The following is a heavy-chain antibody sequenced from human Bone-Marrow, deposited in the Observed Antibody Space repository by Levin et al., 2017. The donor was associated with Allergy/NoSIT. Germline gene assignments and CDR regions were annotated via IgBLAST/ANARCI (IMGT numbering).Heavy chain of an antibody. CDR1: GFTFDDYA. CDR2: ISWNSGSI. CDR3: AKDNGGATTFDWYFDL. Sequence: GGSLRLSCAASGFTFDDYAMHWVRQAPGKGLEWVSGISWNSGSIGYADSVKGRFTISRDNAKNSLYLQMNSLRAEDTALYYCAKDNGGATTFDWYFDLWGRGTLVTVSS. V-gene: IGHV3-9*01. D-gene: IGHD1-26*01. J-gene: IGHJ2*01.